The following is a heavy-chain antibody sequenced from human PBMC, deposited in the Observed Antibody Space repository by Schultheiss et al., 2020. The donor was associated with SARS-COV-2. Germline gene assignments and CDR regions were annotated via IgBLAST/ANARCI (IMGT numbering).Heavy chain of an antibody. D-gene: IGHD2-2*01. CDR1: GASVSSDTYY. V-gene: IGHV4-61*01. CDR3: AKALTVGIVVVPRWGMDV. Sequence: SQTLSLTCTVSGASVSSDTYYWNWIRQPPGKRLEWIGYIYYSGSTYYNPSLKSRVTISLDTSKNQFSLRLSSLTAADTAVYYCAKALTVGIVVVPRWGMDVWGQGTTVTVSS. J-gene: IGHJ6*02. CDR2: IYYSGST.